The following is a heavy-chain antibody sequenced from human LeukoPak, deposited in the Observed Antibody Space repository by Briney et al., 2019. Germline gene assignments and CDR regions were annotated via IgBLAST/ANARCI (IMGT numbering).Heavy chain of an antibody. CDR2: IRYDGSNK. Sequence: GGSLRLSCAASGFTFSSYGMHWVRQAPGKGPEWVAFIRYDGSNKYYADSGKGRFTISRDNSKNTVYLQMNSLRAEDTAVYYCAKDLLAMIVVVIPYYFDYWGQGTLVTVSS. CDR3: AKDLLAMIVVVIPYYFDY. J-gene: IGHJ4*02. CDR1: GFTFSSYG. V-gene: IGHV3-30*02. D-gene: IGHD3-22*01.